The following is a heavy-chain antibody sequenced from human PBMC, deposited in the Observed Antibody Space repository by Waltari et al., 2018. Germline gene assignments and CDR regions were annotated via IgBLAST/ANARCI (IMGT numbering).Heavy chain of an antibody. J-gene: IGHJ4*02. CDR3: ASEKPLYSSGGTYYFDY. CDR2: SSSSSSYI. CDR1: GFTFSSYS. Sequence: EVQLVESGGGLVKPGGSLRLSCAASGFTFSSYSMNWVRQAPGQGLEWVSSSSSSSSYIYYADSVKGRFTISRDNSKNTLYLQMNSLRAEDTAVYYCASEKPLYSSGGTYYFDYWGQGTLVTVSS. D-gene: IGHD6-19*01. V-gene: IGHV3-21*01.